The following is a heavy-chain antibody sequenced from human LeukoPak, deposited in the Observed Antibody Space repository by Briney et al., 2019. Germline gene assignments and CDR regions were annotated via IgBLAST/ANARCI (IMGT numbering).Heavy chain of an antibody. D-gene: IGHD2-2*01. Sequence: GGSLRLSCEASGFTFSSYAMHWVRQAPGKGLEWVAVISYDGRNIHYPDSVKGRFTISRDISTDTLWLQMDSLRTEDTAVYYCAKGPLRGTAAAIDYWGQGTLVTVSS. CDR2: ISYDGRNI. V-gene: IGHV3-30*04. CDR3: AKGPLRGTAAAIDY. J-gene: IGHJ4*02. CDR1: GFTFSSYA.